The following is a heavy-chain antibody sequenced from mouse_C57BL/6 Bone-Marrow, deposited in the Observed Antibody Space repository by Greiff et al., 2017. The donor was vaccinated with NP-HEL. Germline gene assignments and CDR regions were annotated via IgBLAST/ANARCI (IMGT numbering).Heavy chain of an antibody. J-gene: IGHJ3*01. V-gene: IGHV5-9-1*02. D-gene: IGHD2-14*01. CDR2: ISSGGDYI. CDR1: GFTFSSYA. Sequence: EVKLVESGEGLVKPGGSLKLSCAASGFTFSSYAMSWVRQTPEKRLEWVAYISSGGDYIYYADTVKGRFTISRDNARNTLYLQMSSLKSEDTAMYYCTRERYTPFAYWGQGTLVTVSA. CDR3: TRERYTPFAY.